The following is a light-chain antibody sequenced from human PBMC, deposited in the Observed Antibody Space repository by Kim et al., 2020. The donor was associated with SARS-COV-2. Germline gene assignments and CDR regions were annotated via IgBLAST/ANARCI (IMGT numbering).Light chain of an antibody. CDR3: QVWDRSTVV. J-gene: IGLJ2*01. V-gene: IGLV3-1*01. Sequence: SYELTQPPSVSVSPGQTASITCSGDKLGDENVCWYQQKPGQSPVVVIYQDTKRSSGIPDRFSGPKSGNTATLTISGTQAMDEADYSCQVWDRSTVVFGGGTQLTVL. CDR1: KLGDEN. CDR2: QDT.